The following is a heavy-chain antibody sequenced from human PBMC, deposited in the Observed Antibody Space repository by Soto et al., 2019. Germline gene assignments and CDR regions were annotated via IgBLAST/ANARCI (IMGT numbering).Heavy chain of an antibody. CDR3: ARVGHDYGDYVGGY. CDR2: ISAYNGNT. V-gene: IGHV1-18*01. Sequence: ASVKVSCKASGYTFTSYGISWVRQAPGQGLEWMGWISAYNGNTNYAQKLQGRVTMTTDISTSTAYMELRSLRSDDTAVYYCARVGHDYGDYVGGYWGQGTLVTVSS. D-gene: IGHD4-17*01. CDR1: GYTFTSYG. J-gene: IGHJ4*02.